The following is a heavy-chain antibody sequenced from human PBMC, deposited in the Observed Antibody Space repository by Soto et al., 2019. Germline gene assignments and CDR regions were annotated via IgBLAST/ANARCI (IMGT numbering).Heavy chain of an antibody. V-gene: IGHV3-64D*08. J-gene: IGHJ4*02. D-gene: IGHD3-22*01. CDR3: AKAGDSSGYYIDY. CDR1: GFTFSSYA. CDR2: ISSNGGST. Sequence: GGSLRLSCSASGFTFSSYAMHWVRQAPGKGLEYVSAISSNGGSTYYADSVKGRFTISRDNSKNTLYLQMSSLRAEDTAVYYCAKAGDSSGYYIDYWGQGTLVTVSS.